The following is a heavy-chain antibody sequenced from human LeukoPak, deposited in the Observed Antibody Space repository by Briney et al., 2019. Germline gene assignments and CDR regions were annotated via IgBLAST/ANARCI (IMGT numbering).Heavy chain of an antibody. CDR3: ARQRFTTRAYAGNWFDP. CDR1: GYSFTSYW. Sequence: GESLKISCKGSGYSFTSYWIGWVRQVPGKGLGWMGIIYPGDSDIRYSPSFPRQVTISADKTISTAYLQWSSLKASDTAMYYCARQRFTTRAYAGNWFDPWGQGTLVTVSS. J-gene: IGHJ5*02. V-gene: IGHV5-51*01. D-gene: IGHD3-16*01. CDR2: IYPGDSDI.